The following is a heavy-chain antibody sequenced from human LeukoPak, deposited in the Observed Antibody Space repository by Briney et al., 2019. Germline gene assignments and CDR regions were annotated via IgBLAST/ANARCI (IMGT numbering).Heavy chain of an antibody. V-gene: IGHV1-18*04. CDR1: GYTFTGYY. D-gene: IGHD6-6*01. Sequence: ASVKVSCKASGYTFTGYYMHWVRQAPGQGLEWMGWISAYNGNTNYAQKLQGRVTMTTDTSTSTAYMELRSLRSDDTAVYYCAATEDSSSSEFDYWGQGTLVTVSS. J-gene: IGHJ4*02. CDR2: ISAYNGNT. CDR3: AATEDSSSSEFDY.